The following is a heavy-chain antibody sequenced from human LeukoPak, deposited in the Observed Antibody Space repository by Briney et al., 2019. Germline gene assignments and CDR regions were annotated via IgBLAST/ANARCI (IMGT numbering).Heavy chain of an antibody. CDR2: IHTDGTNT. CDR3: AKVGIRFLEQYYHDY. CDR1: GFTFSRYW. D-gene: IGHD3-3*01. V-gene: IGHV3-74*01. J-gene: IGHJ4*02. Sequence: GGSLRLSCAASGFTFSRYWMHWVRQAPGKGLMWVSHIHTDGTNTTYADSVKGRFTISRDNANNSLYLQLNSLRAEDTAVYFCAKVGIRFLEQYYHDYWGQGTLVTVSS.